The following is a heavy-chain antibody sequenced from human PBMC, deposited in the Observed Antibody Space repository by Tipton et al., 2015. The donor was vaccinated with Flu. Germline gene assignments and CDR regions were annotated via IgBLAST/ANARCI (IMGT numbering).Heavy chain of an antibody. Sequence: SLRLSCTASEFTFSSYWMSWVRQAPGKGLEWVAKIKQDGSEKYYVDSVKGRFTISRDNAKNSLYLQMNSLRAEDTAVYFCARSSYSSSWFFDYWGQGTLVTVSS. J-gene: IGHJ4*02. CDR2: IKQDGSEK. V-gene: IGHV3-7*01. CDR1: EFTFSSYW. CDR3: ARSSYSSSWFFDY. D-gene: IGHD6-13*01.